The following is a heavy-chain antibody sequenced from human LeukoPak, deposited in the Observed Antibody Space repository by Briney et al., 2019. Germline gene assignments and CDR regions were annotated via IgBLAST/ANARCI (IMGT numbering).Heavy chain of an antibody. D-gene: IGHD4-17*01. CDR2: ISYIGTT. CDR1: DDSFSSRY. Sequence: SETLSLTCAVSDDSFSSRYWTWIRQPPGKGLEWIGYISYIGTTNYNPSLKSRVTISIDTSKNQFSLKLSSVTAADTAVYYCARNLVTVTKGFDIWGQGTMVSVSS. J-gene: IGHJ3*02. V-gene: IGHV4-59*11. CDR3: ARNLVTVTKGFDI.